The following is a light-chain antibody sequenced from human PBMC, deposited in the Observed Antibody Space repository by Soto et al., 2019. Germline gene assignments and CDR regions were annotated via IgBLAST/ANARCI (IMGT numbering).Light chain of an antibody. CDR2: GAS. Sequence: EIVMTQSPATLSVSPGERATLSCRASQSVSSNLAWYQQKPGQAPRLLIYGASTRATGITARFSGSGSGTEFTLTISSLQSEDFAVYYCQHYNTWPRTFGQGTKVEIK. CDR1: QSVSSN. CDR3: QHYNTWPRT. V-gene: IGKV3-15*01. J-gene: IGKJ1*01.